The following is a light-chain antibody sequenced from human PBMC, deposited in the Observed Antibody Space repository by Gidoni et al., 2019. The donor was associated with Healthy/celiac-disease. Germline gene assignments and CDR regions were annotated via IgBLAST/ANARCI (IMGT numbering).Light chain of an antibody. Sequence: EFVLPQSPGTLSLSPGERATLSCRASQSVSSSYLAWYQQKPGQAPRLLIYGASSRATGIPDRFSGRGSGTDFTLTISRLEPEDFAVYYWQQYGSSPWTFGQGTKVEIK. CDR3: QQYGSSPWT. V-gene: IGKV3-20*01. J-gene: IGKJ1*01. CDR2: GAS. CDR1: QSVSSSY.